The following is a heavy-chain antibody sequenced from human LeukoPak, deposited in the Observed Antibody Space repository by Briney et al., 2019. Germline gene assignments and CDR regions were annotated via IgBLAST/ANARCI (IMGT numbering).Heavy chain of an antibody. CDR1: GGSISSGGYS. Sequence: SQTLSLTCAVSGGSISSGGYSWSWIRQPPGKGLEWIGYIYHSGSTYYNPSLKSRVTISVDRSKNQFSLKLSSVTAADTAVYYCASRITMVRGVPGGFDPWGQGTLVTVSS. D-gene: IGHD3-10*01. J-gene: IGHJ5*02. CDR2: IYHSGST. V-gene: IGHV4-30-2*01. CDR3: ASRITMVRGVPGGFDP.